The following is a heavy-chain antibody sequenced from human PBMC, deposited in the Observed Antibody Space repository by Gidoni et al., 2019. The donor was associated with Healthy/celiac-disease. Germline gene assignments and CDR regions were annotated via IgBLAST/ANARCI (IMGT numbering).Heavy chain of an antibody. D-gene: IGHD1-20*01. J-gene: IGHJ5*02. Sequence: QVQLVQSGAEVKTPGASVKVSCKASGYTFTGYYMHWVRQAPGQGLEWMGWINHNSGGTNYAKKVQGRVTMTRDTSISTAYMELSRLRSDDTAVYYCARGRITGNWFDPWGQGTLVTVSS. CDR3: ARGRITGNWFDP. CDR1: GYTFTGYY. V-gene: IGHV1-2*02. CDR2: INHNSGGT.